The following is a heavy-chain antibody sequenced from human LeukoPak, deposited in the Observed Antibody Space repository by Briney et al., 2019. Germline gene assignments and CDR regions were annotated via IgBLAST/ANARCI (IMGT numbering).Heavy chain of an antibody. CDR1: GGSISNYY. V-gene: IGHV4-59*08. D-gene: IGHD3-16*01. CDR2: IYYSGST. Sequence: SETLSLTCTVSGGSISNYYWSWIRQPPGKGLEWIGYIYYSGSTSYNPSLKSRVTILEDTSKNQFSLKLTSVTAADTAVYFCARGGYYGMDVWGQATTVTVSS. J-gene: IGHJ6*02. CDR3: ARGGYYGMDV.